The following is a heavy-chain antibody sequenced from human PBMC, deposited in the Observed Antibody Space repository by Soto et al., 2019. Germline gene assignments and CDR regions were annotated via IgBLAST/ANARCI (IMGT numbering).Heavy chain of an antibody. D-gene: IGHD5-12*01. CDR2: ISGSGGST. J-gene: IGHJ6*03. CDR1: GFTFSSYA. Sequence: GGSLRLSCAASGFTFSSYAMSWVRQAPGKGLEWVSAISGSGGSTYYADSVKGRFTISRDNSKNTLYLQMNSLRAEDTAVYYCAKAGVATTHYYYYYMDVWGKGTTVTVSS. CDR3: AKAGVATTHYYYYYMDV. V-gene: IGHV3-23*01.